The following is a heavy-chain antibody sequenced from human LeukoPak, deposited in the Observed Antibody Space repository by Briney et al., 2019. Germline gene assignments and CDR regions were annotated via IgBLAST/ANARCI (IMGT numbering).Heavy chain of an antibody. CDR1: GYSFTSYW. V-gene: IGHV5-51*01. Sequence: KRGESLKISCKGSGYSFTSYWIGWVRQMPGKGLEWMGIIYPGDSDTRYSPSFQGQVTISADESISTAYLQWSSLKASDTAMYYCARRAYCGGTSCYYFDYWGQGTLVTVSS. CDR2: IYPGDSDT. J-gene: IGHJ4*02. D-gene: IGHD2-2*01. CDR3: ARRAYCGGTSCYYFDY.